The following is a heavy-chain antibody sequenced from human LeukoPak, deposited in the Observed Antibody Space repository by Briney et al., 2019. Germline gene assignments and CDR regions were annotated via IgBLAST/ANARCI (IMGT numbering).Heavy chain of an antibody. V-gene: IGHV3-53*01. J-gene: IGHJ4*02. CDR2: IYSDNT. CDR1: GFSFSTYA. D-gene: IGHD4/OR15-4a*01. Sequence: GGSLRLSCAASGFSFSTYAMSWVRHIPGKGLEWVSFIYSDNTHYSDSVKGRFTISRDNSKNTLYLQMNSLRAGDTAVYYCARRAGAYSHPYDYWGQGTLVTVSS. CDR3: ARRAGAYSHPYDY.